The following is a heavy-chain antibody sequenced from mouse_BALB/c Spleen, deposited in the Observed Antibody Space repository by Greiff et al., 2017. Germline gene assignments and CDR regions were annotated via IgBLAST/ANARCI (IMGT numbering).Heavy chain of an antibody. CDR2: IWAGGST. D-gene: IGHD1-1*01. Sequence: VKLMESGPGLVAPSQSLSITCTVSGFSLTSYGVYWVRQPPGKGLEWLGVIWAGGSTNYNSALMSRLSISKDNSKSQVFLKMNSLQTDDTAMYYCARNYFASSYAMDYWGQGTSVTVSS. CDR3: ARNYFASSYAMDY. CDR1: GFSLTSYG. V-gene: IGHV2-9*02. J-gene: IGHJ4*01.